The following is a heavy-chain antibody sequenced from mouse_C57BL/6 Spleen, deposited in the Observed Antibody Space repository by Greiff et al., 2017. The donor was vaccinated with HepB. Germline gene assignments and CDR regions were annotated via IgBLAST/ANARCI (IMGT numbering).Heavy chain of an antibody. CDR2: ILPGSGST. D-gene: IGHD2-2*01. CDR3: ARVGGMVTTRY. V-gene: IGHV1-9*01. CDR1: GYTFTGYW. J-gene: IGHJ2*01. Sequence: QVQLQQSGAELLKPGASAKLSCRATGYTFTGYWIEGVKQRPGHGLEWIGEILPGSGSTNYNEKFKGKATFTADTSSNTAYMQLSSLTTEDSAIYYCARVGGMVTTRYWCQGTTPTVSS.